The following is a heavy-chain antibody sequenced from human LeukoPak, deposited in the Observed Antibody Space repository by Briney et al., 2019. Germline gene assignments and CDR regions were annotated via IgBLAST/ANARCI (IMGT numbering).Heavy chain of an antibody. CDR1: GYTFTCYY. D-gene: IGHD3-3*01. CDR3: ASTDDFWSGFDV. J-gene: IGHJ6*04. V-gene: IGHV1-2*02. CDR2: INPNSGGT. Sequence: ASVKVSCKASGYTFTCYYMHWVRQAPGQGLEWMGWINPNSGGTNYAQKFQGRVTMTRDTSISTAYMELSRLRSDDTAVYYCASTDDFWSGFDVWGKGTTVTVSS.